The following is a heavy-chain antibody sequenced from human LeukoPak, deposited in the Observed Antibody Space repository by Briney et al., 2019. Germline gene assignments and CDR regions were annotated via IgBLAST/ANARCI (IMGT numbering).Heavy chain of an antibody. CDR2: IYTSGST. J-gene: IGHJ6*03. CDR3: ARAIYYDILTGYYHYYMDV. Sequence: SETLSLTCTVSGGSISSYYWSWIRQPAGKGLEWIGRIYTSGSTNYNPSLKSRVTISVDTSKNQFSLKLSSVTAADTAVYYCARAIYYDILTGYYHYYMDVWGKGTTVTISS. V-gene: IGHV4-4*07. D-gene: IGHD3-9*01. CDR1: GGSISSYY.